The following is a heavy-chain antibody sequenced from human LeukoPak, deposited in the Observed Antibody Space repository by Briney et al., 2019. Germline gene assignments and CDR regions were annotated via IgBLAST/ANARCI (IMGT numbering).Heavy chain of an antibody. Sequence: GGSLRLSCAASGFTFSSYAMSWVRQAPGKGLEWVSAISGSGGSTYYADSVKGRFTISRDNSKNTLYLQMNSLRAEDTAVYYCANGGSGLLNSSWYMVDYWGQGTLVTVSS. CDR3: ANGGSGLLNSSWYMVDY. CDR2: ISGSGGST. CDR1: GFTFSSYA. J-gene: IGHJ4*02. V-gene: IGHV3-23*01. D-gene: IGHD6-13*01.